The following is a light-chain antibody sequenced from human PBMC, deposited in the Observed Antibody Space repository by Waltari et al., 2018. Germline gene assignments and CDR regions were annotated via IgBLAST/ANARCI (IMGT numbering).Light chain of an antibody. V-gene: IGKV1-5*03. CDR1: QSISRW. J-gene: IGKJ1*01. CDR2: EGS. Sequence: DVQLTQSPSTLSASVGDRVIITCRASQSISRWLDWYQQRPGKAPHLLIYEGSSLHSGFPSRFSCSGSRTEFTLTINNLQPDDFAIYYCQQYFNYPETFGLGTKVDI. CDR3: QQYFNYPET.